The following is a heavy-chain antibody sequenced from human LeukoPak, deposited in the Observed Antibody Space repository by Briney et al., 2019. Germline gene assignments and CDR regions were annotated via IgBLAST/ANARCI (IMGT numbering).Heavy chain of an antibody. CDR1: GFTFSDHY. J-gene: IGHJ4*02. D-gene: IGHD6-19*01. Sequence: GGSLRLSCAASGFTFSDHYMSWIRQAPGKGLEWVSYISSSGSTIYYADSVKGRFTISRDNAKNSLYLQMNSLRAEDTAVYYCARVRSVIAVAGSYYFDYWGQGTLVTVSS. CDR2: ISSSGSTI. V-gene: IGHV3-11*01. CDR3: ARVRSVIAVAGSYYFDY.